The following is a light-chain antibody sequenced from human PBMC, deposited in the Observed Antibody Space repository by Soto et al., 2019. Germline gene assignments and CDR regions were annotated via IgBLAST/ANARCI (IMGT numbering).Light chain of an antibody. CDR1: QSLLNSKGNNY. CDR3: MQALQTPVT. Sequence: DLVMTQSPLSLPVTPGEPASISCRSSQSLLNSKGNNYLDWYLQKPGQSPQLLIYLGSNRASGVPDRFSGSGSGTDFTLKISRVETEDVGVYYCMQALQTPVTFGQGTRLEIK. CDR2: LGS. J-gene: IGKJ5*01. V-gene: IGKV2-28*01.